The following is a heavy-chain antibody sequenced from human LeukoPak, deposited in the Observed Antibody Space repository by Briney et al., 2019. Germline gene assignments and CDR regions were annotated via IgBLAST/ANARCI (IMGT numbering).Heavy chain of an antibody. CDR1: GYTFTGYY. Sequence: GASVKVSCKASGYTFTGYYMHWVRQAPGQGLEWMGWINPNSGGTNYAQKFQGRVTMTRDTSISTAYMELSRLRSDDTAVYYCARDNLGTTVTYYNWFDPWGQGTLVTVSS. J-gene: IGHJ5*02. V-gene: IGHV1-2*02. CDR2: INPNSGGT. D-gene: IGHD4-11*01. CDR3: ARDNLGTTVTYYNWFDP.